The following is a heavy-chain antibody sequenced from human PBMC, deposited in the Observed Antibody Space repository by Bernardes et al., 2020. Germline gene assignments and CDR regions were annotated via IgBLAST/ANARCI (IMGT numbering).Heavy chain of an antibody. CDR3: ARILMMVRESPQFDDYYYYMDV. V-gene: IGHV2-70*11. CDR1: GFSLSTSGMC. D-gene: IGHD3-10*01. Sequence: SGPTLVKPTQTLTLTCTFSGFSLSTSGMCVSWIRQPPGKALEWLARIDWDDDKYYSTSLKTRLTISKDTSKNQVVLTMTNMDPVDTATYYCARILMMVRESPQFDDYYYYMDVWGKGTTVTVSS. J-gene: IGHJ6*03. CDR2: IDWDDDK.